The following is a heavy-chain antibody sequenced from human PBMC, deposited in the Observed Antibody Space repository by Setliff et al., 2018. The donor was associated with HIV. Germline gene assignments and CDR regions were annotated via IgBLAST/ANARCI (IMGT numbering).Heavy chain of an antibody. CDR1: GFTFSSYS. D-gene: IGHD1-26*01. V-gene: IGHV3-21*01. CDR3: ARDRYSGSSTDY. CDR2: ISSSSSYT. Sequence: GESLKISCAASGFTFSSYSMNWVRRAPGKGLEWVSYISSSSSYTLYADSVKGRFTISRDNVKNSLYLQMNSLRAEDTAVYYCARDRYSGSSTDYWGQGTLVTVSS. J-gene: IGHJ4*02.